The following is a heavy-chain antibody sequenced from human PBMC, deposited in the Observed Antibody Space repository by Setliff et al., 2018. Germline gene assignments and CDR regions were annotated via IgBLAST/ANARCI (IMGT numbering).Heavy chain of an antibody. CDR2: SDHSGST. Sequence: PSETLSLTCSVYGESFSNNYWSWIRQPPGEGLEWIGESDHSGSTSYNPSLKSRLTMSVDTSKNQFSLKLTSVTAADTAVYYCARDPGFRSGTWSLDLWGQGTQVTVSS. D-gene: IGHD3-10*01. J-gene: IGHJ5*02. V-gene: IGHV4-34*01. CDR3: ARDPGFRSGTWSLDL. CDR1: GESFSNNY.